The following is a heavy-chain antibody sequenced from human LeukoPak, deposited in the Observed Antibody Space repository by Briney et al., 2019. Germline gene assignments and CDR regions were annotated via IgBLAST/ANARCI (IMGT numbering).Heavy chain of an antibody. CDR3: ARGGTYYDILTGYYTLRYFDY. V-gene: IGHV1-18*01. J-gene: IGHJ4*02. D-gene: IGHD3-9*01. Sequence: ASVKVSCKASGYTFTSYGISWVRQAPGQGLEWMGWISAYNGNTNYAQKLQGRVIMTTDTSTSTAYMELRSLRSDDTAVYYCARGGTYYDILTGYYTLRYFDYWGQGTLVTVSS. CDR1: GYTFTSYG. CDR2: ISAYNGNT.